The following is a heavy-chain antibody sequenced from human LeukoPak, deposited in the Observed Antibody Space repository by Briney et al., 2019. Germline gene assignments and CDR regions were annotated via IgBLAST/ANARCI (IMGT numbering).Heavy chain of an antibody. Sequence: GGSLRLSCAASGFTFSSNGMHWVRQAPGKGLEWVAFIRYDGSNKYYADSVKGRFTISRDNSKNTLYLQMNSLRAEDTAVYYCAKDQRRYDSSDYYPSFDYWGQGTLVTVSS. J-gene: IGHJ4*02. V-gene: IGHV3-30*02. D-gene: IGHD3-22*01. CDR3: AKDQRRYDSSDYYPSFDY. CDR1: GFTFSSNG. CDR2: IRYDGSNK.